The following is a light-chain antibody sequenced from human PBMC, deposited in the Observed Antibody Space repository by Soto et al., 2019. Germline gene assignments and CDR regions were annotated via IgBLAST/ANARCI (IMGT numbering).Light chain of an antibody. CDR1: SSDVGGYNY. V-gene: IGLV2-14*01. Sequence: QSALTQPASVSGSPGQSITISCTATSSDVGGYNYVSWYQQHPGKAPKLMIYDVSNRPSGVSNRFSGSKSGNTASLTISELQAEDEADYYCSSYTSSSTPMVFGGGTKLTVL. J-gene: IGLJ2*01. CDR2: DVS. CDR3: SSYTSSSTPMV.